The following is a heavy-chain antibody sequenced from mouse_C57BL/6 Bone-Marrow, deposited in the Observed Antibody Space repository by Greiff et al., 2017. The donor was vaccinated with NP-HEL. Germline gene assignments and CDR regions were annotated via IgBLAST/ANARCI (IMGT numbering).Heavy chain of an antibody. V-gene: IGHV1-69*01. J-gene: IGHJ2*01. CDR1: GYTFTSYW. CDR2: IDPSDSYT. Sequence: VQLQQPGAELVMPGASVKLSCKASGYTFTSYWMHWVKQRPGQGLEWIGEIDPSDSYTNYNQKFKGKSTLTVDKSSSTAYMQLISLTSEDSAVYYCARGARIYYYGSTPFDYWGQGTTLTVSS. D-gene: IGHD1-1*01. CDR3: ARGARIYYYGSTPFDY.